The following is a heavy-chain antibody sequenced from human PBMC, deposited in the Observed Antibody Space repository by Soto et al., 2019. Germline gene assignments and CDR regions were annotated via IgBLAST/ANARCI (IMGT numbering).Heavy chain of an antibody. Sequence: EVQLVDAGGGLVQPGGSLRLSCAASGFTFRDYWMSWVRQAPGKGLEWGANIKQDGSETYHVDAVKGRFTISRDNAKNSLSLQVNSRGAEDAAVYWCGRPLGGRDALDIRGRGTMVTVYS. V-gene: IGHV3-7*01. CDR2: IKQDGSET. J-gene: IGHJ3*02. CDR3: GRPLGGRDALDI. D-gene: IGHD1-26*01. CDR1: GFTFRDYW.